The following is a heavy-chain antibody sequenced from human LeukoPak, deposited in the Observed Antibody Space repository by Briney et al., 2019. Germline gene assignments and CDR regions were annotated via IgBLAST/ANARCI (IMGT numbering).Heavy chain of an antibody. Sequence: SETLSLTCSVSGGSVRSYYWSWIRQFAGKELQWIGYIYTSGSTDYNPSLTSRVTISVDRSRNLIFLNLRSVTAADTAVYYCAGGPAWAGTAFDFWGQGSRVTVSS. CDR2: IYTSGST. CDR3: AGGPAWAGTAFDF. CDR1: GGSVRSYY. J-gene: IGHJ4*02. D-gene: IGHD6-19*01. V-gene: IGHV4-4*09.